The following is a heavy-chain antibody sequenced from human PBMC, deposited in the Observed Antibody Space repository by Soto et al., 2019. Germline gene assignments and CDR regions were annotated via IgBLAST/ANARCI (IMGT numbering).Heavy chain of an antibody. CDR1: GFTFSSYG. V-gene: IGHV3-30*18. D-gene: IGHD3-3*01. Sequence: PGGSLRLSCAASGFTFSSYGMHWVRQSPGKGLEWVAVISYDGSNKYYADSVKGRFTISRDNSKNTLYLQMNSLRAEDTAVYYCAKDLLNYDFWSGYYKLAYGMDVWGQGTTVTVSS. J-gene: IGHJ6*02. CDR2: ISYDGSNK. CDR3: AKDLLNYDFWSGYYKLAYGMDV.